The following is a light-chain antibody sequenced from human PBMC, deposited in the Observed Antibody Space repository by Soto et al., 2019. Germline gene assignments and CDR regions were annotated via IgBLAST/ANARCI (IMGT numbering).Light chain of an antibody. CDR2: AAS. J-gene: IGKJ4*01. Sequence: DLQMTQSPSSLSASVGDRVTITCRASQSISSYLNWYQQKPGKAPKLLIYAASSLQSGVPSRFSGGGSGTDFTLTISSLQPEDFATDYCQQSYSTPLTFGGGTKVEI. CDR3: QQSYSTPLT. CDR1: QSISSY. V-gene: IGKV1-39*01.